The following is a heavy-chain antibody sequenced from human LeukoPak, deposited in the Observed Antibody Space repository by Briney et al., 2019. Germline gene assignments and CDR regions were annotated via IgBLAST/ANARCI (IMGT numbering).Heavy chain of an antibody. J-gene: IGHJ4*02. CDR1: GFAVSSNH. CDR2: IFNGGST. V-gene: IGHV3-53*01. D-gene: IGHD6-19*01. CDR3: ATGGGWYKYYFDY. Sequence: SGGSLRLSCAASGFAVSSNHMNWVRQAPGKGLEWVSVIFNGGSTYYADSVKGRFTISRDNSKNTLYLQMNSLRAEDTAVYYCATGGGWYKYYFDYWGQGTLVTVSS.